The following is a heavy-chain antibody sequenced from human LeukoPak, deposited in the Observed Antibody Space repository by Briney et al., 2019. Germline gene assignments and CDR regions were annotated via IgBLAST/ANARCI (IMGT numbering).Heavy chain of an antibody. D-gene: IGHD3-22*01. CDR1: GGTFSSYA. CDR2: IIPIFGTA. J-gene: IGHJ4*02. CDR3: ARRSYDSSGYYYGMTN. V-gene: IGHV1-69*05. Sequence: SVKVSCKASGGTFSSYAISWVRQAPGQGLEWMGRIIPIFGTANYAQKFQGRVTITTDESTSTAYMELSSLRSEDTAVYYCARRSYDSSGYYYGMTNWGQGTLVTVSS.